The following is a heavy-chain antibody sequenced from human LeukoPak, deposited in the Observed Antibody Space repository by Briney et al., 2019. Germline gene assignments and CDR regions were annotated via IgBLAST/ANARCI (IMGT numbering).Heavy chain of an antibody. CDR3: AKDSPQAAIVVVPAAMGFDY. V-gene: IGHV3-30*02. CDR1: GFTFSSYG. Sequence: GGSLRLSCAASGFTFSSYGMHWVRQAPGKGLEWVAFIRYDGSNKYYADSVKGRFTISRDNSKNTLYLQMNSLRAEDTAVYYCAKDSPQAAIVVVPAAMGFDYWGQGTLVTVSS. J-gene: IGHJ4*02. D-gene: IGHD2-2*01. CDR2: IRYDGSNK.